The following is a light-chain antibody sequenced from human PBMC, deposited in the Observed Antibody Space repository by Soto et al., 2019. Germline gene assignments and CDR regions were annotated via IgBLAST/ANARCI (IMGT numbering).Light chain of an antibody. CDR3: QQRSNWPPIT. CDR1: QSVGSN. V-gene: IGKV3-11*01. Sequence: EVVITQSPATPPVSLGGRFTLSCRASQSVGSNLAWYQQKPGQAPRLLIYDASNRATGIPARFSGSGSGTAFTLTISSLEPEDFAVYYCQQRSNWPPITVGQVTRLEIK. CDR2: DAS. J-gene: IGKJ5*01.